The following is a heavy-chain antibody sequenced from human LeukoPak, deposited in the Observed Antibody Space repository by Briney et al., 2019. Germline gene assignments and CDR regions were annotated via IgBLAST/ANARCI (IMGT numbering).Heavy chain of an antibody. V-gene: IGHV3-23*01. CDR2: ISGSGGST. D-gene: IGHD3-22*01. Sequence: GGSLRLSCAASGFTFSGYGMSWVRQAPGKGLEWVSAISGSGGSTYYADSVKGRFTISRDNSKNTLYLQMNSLRAEDTAVYYCAKDIPYNYYDSSQTYYDYWGQGTLVTVSS. J-gene: IGHJ4*02. CDR1: GFTFSGYG. CDR3: AKDIPYNYYDSSQTYYDY.